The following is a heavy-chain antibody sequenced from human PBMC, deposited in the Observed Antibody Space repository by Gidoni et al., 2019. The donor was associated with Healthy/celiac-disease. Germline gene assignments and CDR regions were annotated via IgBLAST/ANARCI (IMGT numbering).Heavy chain of an antibody. Sequence: EVQLLESGGGLVQPGGSLRLSCAASGFTFSSYAMSWVRQDPGKGLEWVSAIGGSGGSTYYADSVKGRFTISRDNSKNTLYLQMNSLRAEDTAVYYCAKDEGDILTGYYYYYYMDVWGKGTTVTVSS. J-gene: IGHJ6*03. D-gene: IGHD3-9*01. V-gene: IGHV3-23*01. CDR2: IGGSGGST. CDR1: GFTFSSYA. CDR3: AKDEGDILTGYYYYYYMDV.